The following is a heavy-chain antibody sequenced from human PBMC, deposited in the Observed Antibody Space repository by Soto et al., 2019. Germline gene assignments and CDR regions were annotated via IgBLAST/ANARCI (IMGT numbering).Heavy chain of an antibody. CDR3: AKADSNYAGRFSYYYMDV. CDR2: ISGYNGNT. CDR1: GYTFRSYG. D-gene: IGHD4-4*01. Sequence: QVQLVQSGTEVKKPGASVKVSCKASGYTFRSYGISWVRQAPGQGLEWMGWISGYNGNTHYSQKFQGKVTMTTDTSTSTAYMELRNLRSDDTAVYYCAKADSNYAGRFSYYYMDVWGTGTMATVSS. J-gene: IGHJ6*03. V-gene: IGHV1-18*01.